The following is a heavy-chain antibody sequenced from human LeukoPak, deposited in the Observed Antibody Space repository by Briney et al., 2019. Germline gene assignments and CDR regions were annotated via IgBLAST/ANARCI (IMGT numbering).Heavy chain of an antibody. CDR2: IYYSGST. CDR1: GGSISSYY. D-gene: IGHD2-15*01. J-gene: IGHJ5*02. V-gene: IGHV4-59*01. CDR3: ARETNCSGGSCCSGTYNWFDP. Sequence: SETLSLTCTVSGGSISSYYWSWIRQPPGKGLEWIGYIYYSGSTNYNPSLKSRVTISVDTSKNQFSLKLSSVTAADTAVYYCARETNCSGGSCCSGTYNWFDPWGQGTLVTVSS.